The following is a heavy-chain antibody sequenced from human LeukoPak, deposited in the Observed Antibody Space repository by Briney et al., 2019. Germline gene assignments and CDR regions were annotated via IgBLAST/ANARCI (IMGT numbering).Heavy chain of an antibody. CDR2: IKQDGSEK. J-gene: IGHJ6*02. Sequence: PGGSLRLSCAASGFTFSSYWMSWVRQAPGKGLEWVANIKQDGSEKYYVDSVKGRFTISRDNAKNSLYLQMNSLRAEDTAVYYCARDRIGAYYYYGMDVWGQGTTVTVSS. CDR1: GFTFSSYW. D-gene: IGHD3-10*01. CDR3: ARDRIGAYYYYGMDV. V-gene: IGHV3-7*01.